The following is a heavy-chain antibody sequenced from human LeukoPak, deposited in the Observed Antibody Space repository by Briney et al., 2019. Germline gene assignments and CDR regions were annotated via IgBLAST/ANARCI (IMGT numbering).Heavy chain of an antibody. D-gene: IGHD2-2*01. V-gene: IGHV1-46*01. CDR2: INPSGGST. CDR1: GYTFTSYY. J-gene: IGHJ5*02. CDR3: ARDGGGSYCSSTSCYPA. Sequence: ASAKVSCTASGYTFTSYYMHWVRQAPGQGLEWMGIINPSGGSTSYAQKFQGRVTMTRDMSTSTVYMELSSLRSEDTAVYYCARDGGGSYCSSTSCYPAWGQGTLVTVSS.